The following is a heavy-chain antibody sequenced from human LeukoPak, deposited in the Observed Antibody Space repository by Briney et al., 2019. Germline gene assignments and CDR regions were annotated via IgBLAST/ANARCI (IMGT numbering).Heavy chain of an antibody. Sequence: SETLSLTCTVSGDSSSSYYWSWIRQPAGKGLEWIGRIYDTGSTNYNPSLKSRVTMSVDTSNNQFPLKLNSVTAADTAVYYCARQPPQYYGMDVWGQGTTVTVSS. CDR2: IYDTGST. CDR3: ARQPPQYYGMDV. CDR1: GDSSSSYY. V-gene: IGHV4-4*07. D-gene: IGHD1-14*01. J-gene: IGHJ6*02.